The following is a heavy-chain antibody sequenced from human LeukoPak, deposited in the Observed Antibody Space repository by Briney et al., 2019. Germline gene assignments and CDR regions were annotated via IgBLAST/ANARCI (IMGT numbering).Heavy chain of an antibody. V-gene: IGHV3-21*01. Sequence: GGSLRLSCAASGFTFSSYSMHWVRQAPGKGLEWVSSISSSSSYIYYADSVKGRFTISRDNAKNSLYLQMNSLRAEDTAVYYCARAAAAGTFDYWGQGTLVTVSS. CDR1: GFTFSSYS. D-gene: IGHD6-13*01. CDR2: ISSSSSYI. CDR3: ARAAAAGTFDY. J-gene: IGHJ4*02.